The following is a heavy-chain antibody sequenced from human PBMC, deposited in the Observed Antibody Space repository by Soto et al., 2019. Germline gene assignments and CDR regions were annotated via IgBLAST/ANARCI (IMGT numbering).Heavy chain of an antibody. CDR1: GGSISSGGYY. CDR2: IYYSGST. J-gene: IGHJ5*02. CDR3: AREGNGTTGRTYWFDP. V-gene: IGHV4-31*03. D-gene: IGHD1-1*01. Sequence: QVQLQESGPGLVKPSQTLSLTCTVSGGSISSGGYYWSWIRQHPGKGLEWIGYIYYSGSTYYNPSLKSRVTISVDTSKNQFSLKLSSVTAADTAVYYCAREGNGTTGRTYWFDPWGQGTLVTVSS.